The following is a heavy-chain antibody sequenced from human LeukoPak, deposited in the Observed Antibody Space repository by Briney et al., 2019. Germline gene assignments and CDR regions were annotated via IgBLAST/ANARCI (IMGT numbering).Heavy chain of an antibody. CDR1: GFTFSSYW. CDR3: ARVKYGDCANTDY. V-gene: IGHV3-74*01. Sequence: GGSLRLSCAASGFTFSSYWMHWVRQAPGKGLVWVSRVNSDGSSTSYADSVKGRFTISRDNAKNTLYLQMNSLRAEDTAVYYCARVKYGDCANTDYWGQGTLVTVSS. J-gene: IGHJ4*02. D-gene: IGHD4-17*01. CDR2: VNSDGSST.